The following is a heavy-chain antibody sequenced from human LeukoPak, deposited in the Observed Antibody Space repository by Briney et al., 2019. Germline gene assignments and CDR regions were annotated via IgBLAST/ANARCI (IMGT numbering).Heavy chain of an antibody. Sequence: ASAKVSCKASGGTFSSYAISWVRQAPGQGLEWMGRIIPILGIANYAQKFQGRVTITADKSTSTAYMELSSLRSEDTAVCYCARDAYYYDSSGYYLVDYWGQGTLVTVSS. V-gene: IGHV1-69*04. CDR2: IIPILGIA. CDR3: ARDAYYYDSSGYYLVDY. J-gene: IGHJ4*02. D-gene: IGHD3-22*01. CDR1: GGTFSSYA.